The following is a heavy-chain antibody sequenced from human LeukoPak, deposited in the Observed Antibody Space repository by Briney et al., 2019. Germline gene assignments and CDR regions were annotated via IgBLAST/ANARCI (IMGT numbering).Heavy chain of an antibody. CDR2: VGTSGDT. CDR1: GFGFSSYD. Sequence: PGGSLRLSCAASGFGFSSYDMHWVRQVTGKGLEWVSAVGTSGDTYYPDSVKGRFTISRDNAKNSLYLQTNSLRAEDTAVYYCARENYGSGSYYLNNGGAFDIWGQGTMVTVSS. V-gene: IGHV3-13*01. CDR3: ARENYGSGSYYLNNGGAFDI. D-gene: IGHD3-10*01. J-gene: IGHJ3*02.